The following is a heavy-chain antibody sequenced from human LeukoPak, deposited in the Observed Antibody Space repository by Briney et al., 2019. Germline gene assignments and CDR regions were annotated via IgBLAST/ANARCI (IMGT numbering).Heavy chain of an antibody. CDR3: ARGGEKFGERFWFDP. CDR1: GGSISSSSYY. D-gene: IGHD3-10*01. V-gene: IGHV4-39*01. Sequence: SETLSLTCTVSGGSISSSSYYWGWIRQPPGKGLERIGSIYYSGSTYYNPSLKSRVAISVDTSKNQFSLKLSSVTAADTAVYYCARGGEKFGERFWFDPWGQGTLVTVSS. CDR2: IYYSGST. J-gene: IGHJ5*02.